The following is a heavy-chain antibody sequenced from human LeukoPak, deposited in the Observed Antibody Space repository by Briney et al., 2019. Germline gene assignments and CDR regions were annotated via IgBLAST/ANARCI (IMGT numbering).Heavy chain of an antibody. CDR3: ARRRYSGGYVGLDP. V-gene: IGHV3-21*01. CDR1: GFTFSSYS. CDR2: ISSSSSYI. Sequence: PGGCLRLSCAASGFTFSSYSMNWVRQAPGKGLEWVSSISSSSSYIYYADSVKGRFTISRGNAKNSLYLQMNSLRAEDTAVYYCARRRYSGGYVGLDPWGQGTLVTVSS. J-gene: IGHJ5*02. D-gene: IGHD1-26*01.